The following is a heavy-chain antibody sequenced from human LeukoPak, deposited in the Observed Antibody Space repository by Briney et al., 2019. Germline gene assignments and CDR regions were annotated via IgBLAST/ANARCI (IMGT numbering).Heavy chain of an antibody. CDR2: ISAYNGNT. Sequence: GASVKVSCKASGYTFTSYGISWVRQAPGQGLEWMGWISAYNGNTNYAQKLQGRVTMTTDTSTSTVYMGLRSLKSDDTAVYYCARDSYYDILTGYYNLAVRDYWGQGTLVTVSS. D-gene: IGHD3-9*01. J-gene: IGHJ4*02. CDR1: GYTFTSYG. CDR3: ARDSYYDILTGYYNLAVRDY. V-gene: IGHV1-18*01.